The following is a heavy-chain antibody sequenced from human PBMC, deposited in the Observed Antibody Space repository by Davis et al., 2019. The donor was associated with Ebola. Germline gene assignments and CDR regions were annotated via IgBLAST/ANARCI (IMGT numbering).Heavy chain of an antibody. CDR3: ARIWGSGRDV. J-gene: IGHJ6*02. V-gene: IGHV4-34*01. CDR1: GGSFSGYY. CDR2: INHRGTT. Sequence: MPGGSLRLSCAVYGGSFSGYYWSWIRQPPGKGLEWTGEINHRGTTNYNPSLKSRVTISVDTSKNQFSLNLNSVTAADTAVYYCARIWGSGRDVWGQGTTVTVSS. D-gene: IGHD3-10*01.